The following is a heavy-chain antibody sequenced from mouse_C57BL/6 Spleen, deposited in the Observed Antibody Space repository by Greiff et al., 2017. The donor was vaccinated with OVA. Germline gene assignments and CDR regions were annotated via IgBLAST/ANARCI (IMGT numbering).Heavy chain of an antibody. CDR2: IYPGDGDT. CDR1: GYAFSSSW. CDR3: ASPYDSNFYYYAMDY. Sequence: QVQLQQSGPELVKPGASVKISCKASGYAFSSSWMNWVKQRPGKGLEWIGRIYPGDGDTNYNGKFKGKATLTADKSSSTAYMQLSSLTSEDSAVYFCASPYDSNFYYYAMDYWGQGTSVTVSS. J-gene: IGHJ4*01. D-gene: IGHD2-5*01. V-gene: IGHV1-82*01.